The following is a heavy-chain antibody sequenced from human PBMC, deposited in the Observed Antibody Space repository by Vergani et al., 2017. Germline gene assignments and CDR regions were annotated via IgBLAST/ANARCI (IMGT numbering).Heavy chain of an antibody. J-gene: IGHJ6*02. D-gene: IGHD2-15*01. CDR2: IYPGGTT. V-gene: IGHV3-66*02. CDR3: TRDDMVVHAAGYQSYGMDV. CDR1: GFTLIDSY. Sequence: EVQLLESGGGLVQRGGSLRLSCEVSGFTLIDSYVNCVRQAPGKGLGWVAIIYPGGTTYTADSVMGRLSTSKDNSGNTVYLDLDHVKPEDTAVYYCTRDDMVVHAAGYQSYGMDVWGHGTTVIVSS.